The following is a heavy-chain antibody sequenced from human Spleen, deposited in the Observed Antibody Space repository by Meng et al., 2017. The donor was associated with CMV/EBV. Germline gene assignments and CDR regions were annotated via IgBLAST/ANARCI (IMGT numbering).Heavy chain of an antibody. V-gene: IGHV3-30*02. Sequence: GGSLRLSCAASGFTFNSYGMYWVRQAPGKGLEWVAFIRYDGVSKDSADSVKGRFTISRDNSKNTLYLQMNRLRVEDTAVYYCAKDLGDCSSTSCYWGPVDYYYGMDVWGQGTTVTVS. D-gene: IGHD2-2*01. CDR1: GFTFNSYG. J-gene: IGHJ6*02. CDR2: IRYDGVSK. CDR3: AKDLGDCSSTSCYWGPVDYYYGMDV.